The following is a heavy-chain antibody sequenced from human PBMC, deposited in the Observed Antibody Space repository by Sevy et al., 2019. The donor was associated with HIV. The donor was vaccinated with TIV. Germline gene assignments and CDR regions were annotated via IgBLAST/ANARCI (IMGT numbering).Heavy chain of an antibody. V-gene: IGHV3-11*04. CDR1: GFTFSDYY. Sequence: GGSLRLSCAASGFTFSDYYMSWIRQAPGKGLEWVSYISSSGSTIYYADSGKGRFTISRDNAKNSLYLQMNSLRAEDTAVYYCARGYCSGGSCYRGSYYYYYGMDVWGQGTTVTVSS. J-gene: IGHJ6*02. CDR3: ARGYCSGGSCYRGSYYYYYGMDV. CDR2: ISSSGSTI. D-gene: IGHD2-15*01.